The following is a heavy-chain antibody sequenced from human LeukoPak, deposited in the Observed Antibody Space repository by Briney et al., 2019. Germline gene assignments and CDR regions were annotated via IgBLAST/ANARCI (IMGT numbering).Heavy chain of an antibody. Sequence: PWASVKVSCKASGYTFTGYYMHWVRQAPGQGLEWMGWISPNSGGTNYAQKFQGRVTMTRDTSISTAYMELNSLRAEDTAVYYCAKILGEYEGHIDYWGQGTLVTVSS. V-gene: IGHV1-2*02. D-gene: IGHD3-16*01. CDR3: AKILGEYEGHIDY. J-gene: IGHJ4*02. CDR1: GYTFTGYY. CDR2: ISPNSGGT.